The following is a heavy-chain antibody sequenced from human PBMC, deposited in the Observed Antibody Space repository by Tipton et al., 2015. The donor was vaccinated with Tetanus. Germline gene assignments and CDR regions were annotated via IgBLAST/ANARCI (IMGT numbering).Heavy chain of an antibody. Sequence: TLSLTCTVSGGSIRSGDYQWNWIRQPPGKGLEWLAYISDGGRTNSNYSLKSRITISRDTSKNQFSLKLTSVTAADKAVYYCARANYEFPNKVPSDSWGQGSLVIVSS. CDR1: GGSIRSGDYQ. J-gene: IGHJ4*02. D-gene: IGHD3-3*01. CDR2: ISDGGRT. CDR3: ARANYEFPNKVPSDS. V-gene: IGHV4-61*08.